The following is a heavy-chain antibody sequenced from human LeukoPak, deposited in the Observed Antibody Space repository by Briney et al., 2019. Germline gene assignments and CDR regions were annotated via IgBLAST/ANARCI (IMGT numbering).Heavy chain of an antibody. J-gene: IGHJ4*02. Sequence: GGSLRLSCAASGSTFNNYNMSWVRQAPGKGLEWVSVIYSGGSTYYADSVKGRFTISRDNSKNTLYLQMNSLRAEDTAVYYCARNPTWGQGTLVTVSS. V-gene: IGHV3-66*01. D-gene: IGHD1-1*01. CDR1: GSTFNNYN. CDR3: ARNPT. CDR2: IYSGGST.